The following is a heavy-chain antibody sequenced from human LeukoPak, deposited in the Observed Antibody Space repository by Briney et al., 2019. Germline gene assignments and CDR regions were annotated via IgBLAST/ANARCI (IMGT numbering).Heavy chain of an antibody. V-gene: IGHV1-69*13. J-gene: IGHJ5*02. D-gene: IGHD3-3*01. CDR1: GGTFSSYA. CDR2: IIPIFGTA. Sequence: ASVKVSCKASGGTFSSYAISWVRQAPGQGLEWMGGIIPIFGTANYAQKFQGRVTTTADESTSTAYMELSSLRSEDTAVYYCARGSGDNYDFWSGYYSWFDPWGQGTLVTVSS. CDR3: ARGSGDNYDFWSGYYSWFDP.